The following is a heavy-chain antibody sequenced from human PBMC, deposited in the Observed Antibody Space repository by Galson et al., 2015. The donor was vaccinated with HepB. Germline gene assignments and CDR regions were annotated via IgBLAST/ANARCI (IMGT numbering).Heavy chain of an antibody. V-gene: IGHV3-23*01. J-gene: IGHJ3*02. CDR2: ISGSGGST. CDR1: GFTFSSYA. D-gene: IGHD2-15*01. Sequence: SLRLSCAASGFTFSSYAMSWVRQAPGKGLEWVSAISGSGGSTYYADSVKGRFTISRDNSTNTLYLQMNSLRAEDTAVYYCAKAPRLLDAFDIWGQGTMVTVSS. CDR3: AKAPRLLDAFDI.